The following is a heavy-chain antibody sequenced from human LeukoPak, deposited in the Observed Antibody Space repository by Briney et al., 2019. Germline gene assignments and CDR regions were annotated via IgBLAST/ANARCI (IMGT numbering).Heavy chain of an antibody. CDR1: GFSFSSYW. CDR3: ARGGGSYGWFDP. Sequence: GGSLRLSCAASGFSFSSYWMHWVRQAPGKGLVWVSRIKTDGSSATYADSVKGRFTISRDSAKNTLYLQMNSLRAEDTAVYYCARGGGSYGWFDPWGQGTLVTVSS. J-gene: IGHJ5*02. CDR2: IKTDGSSA. V-gene: IGHV3-74*01. D-gene: IGHD3-16*01.